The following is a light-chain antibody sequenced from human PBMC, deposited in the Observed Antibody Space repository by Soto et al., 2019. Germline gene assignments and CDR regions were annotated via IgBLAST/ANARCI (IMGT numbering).Light chain of an antibody. CDR1: SSNIGAGYD. V-gene: IGLV1-40*01. J-gene: IGLJ1*01. CDR2: GTT. Sequence: QSVLTQPPSLSGAPGQRVTISCTGSSSNIGAGYDVHWYQQLPGTAPKLIIYGTTNRPSGVPDRFSGSKSGTSASLAITGLQAEDEADYYCQSYDGTLSGSYVFGIGTKVTV. CDR3: QSYDGTLSGSYV.